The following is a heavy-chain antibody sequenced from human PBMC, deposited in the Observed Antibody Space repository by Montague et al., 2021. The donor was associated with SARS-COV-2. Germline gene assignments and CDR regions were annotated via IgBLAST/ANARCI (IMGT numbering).Heavy chain of an antibody. CDR3: AGLQGDGSLYGIDV. V-gene: IGHV4-59*01. D-gene: IGHD5-24*01. J-gene: IGHJ6*02. Sequence: SETLSLTCTVSGGSISSYNWSWIRQPPGKGLECIGYIYYSGNTNYNPSLKSRVTMSVDASKSQFSLKLSSVTAADTAVYYCAGLQGDGSLYGIDVWGQGTTVTVSS. CDR2: IYYSGNT. CDR1: GGSISSYN.